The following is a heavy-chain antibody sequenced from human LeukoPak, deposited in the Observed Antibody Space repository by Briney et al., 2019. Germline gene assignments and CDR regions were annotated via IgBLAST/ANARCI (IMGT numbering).Heavy chain of an antibody. CDR1: DDSLSSGTYY. V-gene: IGHV4-31*03. J-gene: IGHJ4*02. CDR2: IHYTGSI. CDR3: AGGVDRTKIYS. Sequence: SETLSLTCTVSDDSLSSGTYYWNWIRLYPGKGLEWIGCIHYTGSIYYNPSLKSRVTISVDTSKNQFSLNVNSVTAADTAVYYCAGGVDRTKIYSWGQGTLVTVSS. D-gene: IGHD5-12*01.